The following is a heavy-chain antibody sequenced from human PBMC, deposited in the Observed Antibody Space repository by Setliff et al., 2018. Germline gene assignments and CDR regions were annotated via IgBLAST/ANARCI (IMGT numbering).Heavy chain of an antibody. V-gene: IGHV4-4*08. CDR1: GGSITSYY. CDR2: IYTSGSA. Sequence: SETLSLTCTVSGGSITSYYWSWIRQPPGKGLEWIGYIYTSGSANYNPSLKSRVTISVDTSKNQISLKLSSLTAADTAVYYCARQDRFYDSSVFVEYFEHWGQGTLVTVSS. D-gene: IGHD3-22*01. CDR3: ARQDRFYDSSVFVEYFEH. J-gene: IGHJ1*01.